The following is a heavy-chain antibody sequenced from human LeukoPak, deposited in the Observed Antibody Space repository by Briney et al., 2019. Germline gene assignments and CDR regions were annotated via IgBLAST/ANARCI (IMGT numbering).Heavy chain of an antibody. Sequence: PSETLSLTCTVSGGSISSSSYYWGWIRQPPGKGLEWIGSIYYSGSTYYNPSLKSRVTISVDTSKNQFSLKLSSVTAADTAVYYCARDAGYSSSWTIYYFDYWGQGTLVTVSS. CDR2: IYYSGST. CDR3: ARDAGYSSSWTIYYFDY. D-gene: IGHD6-13*01. J-gene: IGHJ4*02. V-gene: IGHV4-39*07. CDR1: GGSISSSSYY.